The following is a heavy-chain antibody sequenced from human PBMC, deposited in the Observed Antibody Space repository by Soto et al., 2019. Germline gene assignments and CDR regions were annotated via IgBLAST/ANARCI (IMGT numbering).Heavy chain of an antibody. J-gene: IGHJ4*02. CDR1: GGSISSYY. Sequence: NPSETLSLTCTVSGGSISSYYWSWIRQPPGKGLEWSGYIYYSGSTNYNPSLKSRVTISVDTSKNQFSLKLSSVTAADTAVYYCARANYDFWSGIGPPVVLFDYWGQGTLVTVSS. V-gene: IGHV4-59*01. D-gene: IGHD3-3*01. CDR2: IYYSGST. CDR3: ARANYDFWSGIGPPVVLFDY.